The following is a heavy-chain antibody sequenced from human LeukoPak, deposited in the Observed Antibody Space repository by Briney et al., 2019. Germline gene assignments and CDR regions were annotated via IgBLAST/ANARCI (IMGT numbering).Heavy chain of an antibody. J-gene: IGHJ4*02. CDR1: GFTFSDYA. Sequence: PGGSLRLSCAASGFTFSDYAMNWVRQAPGKGLDWVAVISYDGSNKYYADSVKGRFTISRDTSRNTLYLQMNSLRAEDTAVYYCAKGLVKSVVTAMQYWGQGTLVTVSS. CDR2: ISYDGSNK. V-gene: IGHV3-30*04. D-gene: IGHD2-21*02. CDR3: AKGLVKSVVTAMQY.